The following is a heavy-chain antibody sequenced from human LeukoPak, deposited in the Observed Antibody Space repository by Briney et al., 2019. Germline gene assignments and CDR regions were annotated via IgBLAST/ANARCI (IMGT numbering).Heavy chain of an antibody. CDR1: GFTFSRYW. Sequence: GGSLRLSCAASGFTFSRYWMSWVRQAPGKGLEWVASIKKDGSERYYVDSVKGRFTISRDNAKNSLSLQMSSLRAEDTAVYYCAKYDYYFMDVWGEGTTVTVSS. CDR2: IKKDGSER. V-gene: IGHV3-7*01. CDR3: AKYDYYFMDV. J-gene: IGHJ6*03.